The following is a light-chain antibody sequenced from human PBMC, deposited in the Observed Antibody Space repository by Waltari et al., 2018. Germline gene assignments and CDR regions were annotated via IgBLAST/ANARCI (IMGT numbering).Light chain of an antibody. J-gene: IGKJ2*01. CDR2: WAS. V-gene: IGKV4-1*01. CDR3: LQYYTNPYT. CDR1: HSVVIRSNGRSY. Sequence: IVVTQFPDSLPVSLGERATINCKTSHSVVIRSNGRSYLAWDQQKPGQSPTLLFSWASTRESGVPDRFFASGSGTDFTLTISSLQSEDVAVYYCLQYYTNPYTFGQGTKLEIK.